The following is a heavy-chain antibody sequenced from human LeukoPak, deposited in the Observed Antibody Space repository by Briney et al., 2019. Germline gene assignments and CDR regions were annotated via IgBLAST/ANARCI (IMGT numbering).Heavy chain of an antibody. CDR3: ARVGYSYGLGYYMDV. CDR1: GYTFTSYD. J-gene: IGHJ6*03. Sequence: GASVKVSCKASGYTFTSYDINWVRQATGQGLEWMGWMNPNSGNTGYAQEFQGRVTITRNTSISTAFMELSSLRSEDTAVYYCARVGYSYGLGYYMDVWGKGTTVTVSS. V-gene: IGHV1-8*03. CDR2: MNPNSGNT. D-gene: IGHD5-18*01.